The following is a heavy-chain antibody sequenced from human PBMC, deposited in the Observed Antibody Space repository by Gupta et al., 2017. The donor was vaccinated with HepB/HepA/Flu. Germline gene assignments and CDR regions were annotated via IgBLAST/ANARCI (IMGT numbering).Heavy chain of an antibody. Sequence: QVQLQESGPGLVKPSETLSLTCTVSGASVSSASYHWTWIRQPPGKGLEWIGYVYYNGRTKYNPSLESRVTISVDTSKNQFSLKLSSVTAADTAVYYCVRDECRSASCYTFDSWGQGTLVTVSS. D-gene: IGHD2-2*01. CDR2: VYYNGRT. V-gene: IGHV4-61*01. CDR3: VRDECRSASCYTFDS. CDR1: GASVSSASYH. J-gene: IGHJ4*02.